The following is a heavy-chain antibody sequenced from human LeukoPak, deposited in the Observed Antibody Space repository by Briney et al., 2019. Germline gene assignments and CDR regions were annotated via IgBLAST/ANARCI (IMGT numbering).Heavy chain of an antibody. CDR1: GFTFSSYS. Sequence: GGSLRLSCAASGFTFSSYSMNWVRQAPGKGLEWVSYISSSSSTIYYADSVKGRFTISRDNAKNSLYLQMNSLRAEDTAVYYCAREHSGTYSVYMDVWGKGTTVTVSS. CDR2: ISSSSSTI. CDR3: AREHSGTYSVYMDV. J-gene: IGHJ6*04. D-gene: IGHD1-26*01. V-gene: IGHV3-48*01.